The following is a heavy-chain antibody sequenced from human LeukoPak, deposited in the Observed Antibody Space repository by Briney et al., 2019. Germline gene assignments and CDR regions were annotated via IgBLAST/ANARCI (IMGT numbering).Heavy chain of an antibody. CDR1: GFTFSSYG. J-gene: IGHJ4*02. CDR2: IRYDASNK. Sequence: GGSLRLSCAASGFTFSSYGMHWVRQAPGKGLEWVAFIRYDASNKYYADSVKGRFTISRDNSKNTLYLQMNSLRAEDTAVYYCARDYGGSSPFDYWGQGTLVTVSS. CDR3: ARDYGGSSPFDY. D-gene: IGHD4-23*01. V-gene: IGHV3-30*02.